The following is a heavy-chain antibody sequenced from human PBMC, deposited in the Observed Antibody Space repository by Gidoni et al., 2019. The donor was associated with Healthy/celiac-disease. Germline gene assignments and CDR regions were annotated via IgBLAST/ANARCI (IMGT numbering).Heavy chain of an antibody. Sequence: QVQLVQSGAEVKKPGSSVKVSCKASGGTFSSYAISWVRQAPGQGLEWMGRIIPILGIANYAQKCQGRVTSTADKSTSTAYMERSSLRSEDTAVYYCARDPSGIVVVPAAKYYYYGMDVWGQGTTVTVSS. CDR3: ARDPSGIVVVPAAKYYYYGMDV. CDR1: GGTFSSYA. J-gene: IGHJ6*02. V-gene: IGHV1-69*09. D-gene: IGHD2-2*01. CDR2: IIPILGIA.